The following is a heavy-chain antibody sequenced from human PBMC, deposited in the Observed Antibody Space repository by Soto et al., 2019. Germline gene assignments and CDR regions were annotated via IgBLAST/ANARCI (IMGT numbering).Heavy chain of an antibody. CDR3: AKASMAAWRFDY. CDR1: GFTFSSYA. J-gene: IGHJ4*02. Sequence: EVQLLESGGGLVQPGGSLRLSCAASGFTFSSYAMSWVRQAPGKGLEWVSAISGSGGSTYYADSVKGRFTISRDNSKSTLYLQMNSLRAEDTAVYYCAKASMAAWRFDYWGQGTLVTVSS. CDR2: ISGSGGST. V-gene: IGHV3-23*01. D-gene: IGHD3-3*01.